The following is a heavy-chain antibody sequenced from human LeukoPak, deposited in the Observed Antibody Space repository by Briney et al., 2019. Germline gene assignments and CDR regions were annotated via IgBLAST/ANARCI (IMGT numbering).Heavy chain of an antibody. Sequence: PGRSLRLSWAASGFTFSSYGMHWVRQAPGKGREWVAVIWYDGSNKYYADSVKGRFTISRDNSKNTLYLQMNSLRAEDTAVYYCARTITIFGVVTPMDVWGKGTTVTVSS. CDR2: IWYDGSNK. CDR3: ARTITIFGVVTPMDV. CDR1: GFTFSSYG. J-gene: IGHJ6*03. D-gene: IGHD3-3*01. V-gene: IGHV3-33*01.